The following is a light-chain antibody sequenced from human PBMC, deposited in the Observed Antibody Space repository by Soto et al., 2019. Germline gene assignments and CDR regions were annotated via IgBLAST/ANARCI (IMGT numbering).Light chain of an antibody. Sequence: DIQMTQSPSTLSASVGDRVTITCRASQSISSWLAWYQQKPGKAPDLLIYAASSLQSGVPSRFSGSGSGTDFTLTINSLQPEDFATYYCQQGYNFPRAFGQGTKVDIK. J-gene: IGKJ1*01. CDR2: AAS. CDR1: QSISSW. V-gene: IGKV1-12*01. CDR3: QQGYNFPRA.